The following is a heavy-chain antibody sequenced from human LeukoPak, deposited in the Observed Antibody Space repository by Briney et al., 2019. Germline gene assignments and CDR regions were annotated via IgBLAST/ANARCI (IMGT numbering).Heavy chain of an antibody. CDR2: MYYSGTR. CDR3: ARHGPANSFDY. V-gene: IGHV4-59*08. CDR1: GASIRPYY. J-gene: IGHJ4*02. D-gene: IGHD1/OR15-1a*01. Sequence: SETLSLTCSVSGASIRPYYWSWLRQPPGKGLEWIGFMYYSGTRNYNPSLSSRITISVDTSKNQFSLHLTSVTAADTAVHYCARHGPANSFDYWGRGNLVTVSS.